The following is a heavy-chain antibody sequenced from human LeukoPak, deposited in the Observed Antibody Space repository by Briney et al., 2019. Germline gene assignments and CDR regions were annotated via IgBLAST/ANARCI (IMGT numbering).Heavy chain of an antibody. Sequence: GAAVKVSCKASGGTFSSYAISWVRQAPGQGLDGVGGIILIFGTANYAQKFQGRVKITAAESTRTAYLELSGLRSEDTAVYYCARAPTTTVYYYGMDAWGQGTTVTVSS. CDR2: IILIFGTA. D-gene: IGHD4-17*01. CDR1: GGTFSSYA. V-gene: IGHV1-69*13. CDR3: ARAPTTTVYYYGMDA. J-gene: IGHJ6*02.